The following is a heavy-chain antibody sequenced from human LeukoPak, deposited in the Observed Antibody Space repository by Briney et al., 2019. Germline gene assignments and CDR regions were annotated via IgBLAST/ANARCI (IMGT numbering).Heavy chain of an antibody. J-gene: IGHJ4*02. Sequence: PSETLSLTCTVSGGSISSSSYYWGWIRQPPGKGLEWVGTIYYSGSTYYNTSLKSGVTISVDTSKHQFSLKLSSVTAADTAVYYCARGPKYCSSTSCYHLWFGGFDYWGQGTLVTASS. V-gene: IGHV4-39*01. D-gene: IGHD2-2*01. CDR3: ARGPKYCSSTSCYHLWFGGFDY. CDR1: GGSISSSSYY. CDR2: IYYSGST.